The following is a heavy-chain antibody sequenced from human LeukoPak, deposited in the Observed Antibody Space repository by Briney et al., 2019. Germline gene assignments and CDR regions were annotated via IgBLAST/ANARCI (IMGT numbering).Heavy chain of an antibody. CDR3: ARGPSAVAGLSR. V-gene: IGHV4-34*01. D-gene: IGHD6-19*01. CDR1: GGSFSGYY. Sequence: SETLSLTCAVYGGSFSGYYWSWIRQPPGKGLEWIGEINHSGSTNYNSSLKSRVTISVDTSTDQFSLKLSSVTAADTAVYYCARGPSAVAGLSRWGQGTLVTVSS. J-gene: IGHJ4*02. CDR2: INHSGST.